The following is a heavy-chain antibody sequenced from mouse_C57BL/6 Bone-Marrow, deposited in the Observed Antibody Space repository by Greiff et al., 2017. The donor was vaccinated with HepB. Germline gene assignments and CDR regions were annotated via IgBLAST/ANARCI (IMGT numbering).Heavy chain of an antibody. CDR2: IDPSDSYT. CDR3: ARYGNWGLDY. D-gene: IGHD2-1*01. Sequence: VQLQQSGAELVMPGASVKLSCKASGYTFTSYWMHWVKQRPGQGLEWIGEIDPSDSYTNYNQKFKGKSTLTVDKSSSTAYMQLSSLTSEDSAVYYCARYGNWGLDYWGQGTTLTVSS. CDR1: GYTFTSYW. V-gene: IGHV1-69*01. J-gene: IGHJ2*01.